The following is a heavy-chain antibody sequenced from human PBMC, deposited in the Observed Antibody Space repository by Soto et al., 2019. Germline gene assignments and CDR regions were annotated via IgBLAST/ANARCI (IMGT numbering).Heavy chain of an antibody. CDR1: GGTFSSYA. CDR2: IIPIFGTA. D-gene: IGHD2-21*02. Sequence: ASVKVSCKASGGTFSSYAISWVRQAPGQGLEWMGGIIPIFGTANYAQKFQGRVTITADESTSTAYMELSSLRSEDTAVYYCARVGAYCGGDCYSGSYYYYGMDVWGQGTTVTVSS. J-gene: IGHJ6*02. V-gene: IGHV1-69*13. CDR3: ARVGAYCGGDCYSGSYYYYGMDV.